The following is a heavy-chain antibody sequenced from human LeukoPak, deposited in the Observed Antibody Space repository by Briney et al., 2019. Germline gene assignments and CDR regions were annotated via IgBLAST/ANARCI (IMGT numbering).Heavy chain of an antibody. D-gene: IGHD2/OR15-2a*01. CDR3: SEGYFEPFDH. Sequence: SETLSLTCTVSGVSISTSPWNWIRQPPGKGLEWIGCLSYTGKTDYNPSFKSRVTISLGLSNNHFSLKLTSVTAADTAVYYCSEGYFEPFDHWGQGILVTVSS. J-gene: IGHJ4*02. CDR1: GVSISTSP. CDR2: LSYTGKT. V-gene: IGHV4-59*01.